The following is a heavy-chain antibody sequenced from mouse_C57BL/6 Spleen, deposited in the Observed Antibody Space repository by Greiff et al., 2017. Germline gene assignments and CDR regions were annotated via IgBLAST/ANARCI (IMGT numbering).Heavy chain of an antibody. CDR3: ARDPYDYDGGDYYAMDY. Sequence: EVPLVESGGGLVKPGGSLKLSCAASGFTFSSYAMSWVRQTPEKRLEWVATISDGGSYTYYPDNVKGRFPISRDNAKNNLYLQMSHLKSEDTAMYYCARDPYDYDGGDYYAMDYWGQGTSVTVSS. D-gene: IGHD2-4*01. CDR2: ISDGGSYT. V-gene: IGHV5-4*01. J-gene: IGHJ4*01. CDR1: GFTFSSYA.